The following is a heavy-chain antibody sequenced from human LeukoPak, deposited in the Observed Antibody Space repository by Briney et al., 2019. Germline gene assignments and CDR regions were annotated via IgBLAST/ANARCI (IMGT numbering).Heavy chain of an antibody. CDR2: ISSSSSYI. D-gene: IGHD3-16*01. Sequence: PWGSLRLSFAASGFTFSSYSMNWVRQAPGEGLEWVSSISSSSSYIYYADSVKGRFTISRDNAKNSLYLQMNSLRAEDTAVYYCARDRGEEFDYWGQGTLVTVSS. J-gene: IGHJ4*02. CDR1: GFTFSSYS. CDR3: ARDRGEEFDY. V-gene: IGHV3-21*01.